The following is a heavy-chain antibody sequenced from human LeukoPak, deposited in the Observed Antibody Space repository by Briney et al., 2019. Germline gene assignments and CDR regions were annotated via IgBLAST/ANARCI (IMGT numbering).Heavy chain of an antibody. CDR3: AKDLSRRVTVTRAFDY. CDR2: ISWNSGSI. D-gene: IGHD4-17*01. CDR1: GFTFDDYA. J-gene: IGHJ4*02. Sequence: GGSLRLSCAASGFTFDDYAMHWVRQAPGKGLEWVSGISWNSGSIGYADSVKGRFTIPRDNAKNSLYLQMNSLRAEDMALYYCAKDLSRRVTVTRAFDYWGQGTLVTVSS. V-gene: IGHV3-9*03.